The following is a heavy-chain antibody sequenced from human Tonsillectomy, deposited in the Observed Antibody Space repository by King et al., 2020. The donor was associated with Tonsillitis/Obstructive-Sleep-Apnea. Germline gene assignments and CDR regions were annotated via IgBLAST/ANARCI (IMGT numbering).Heavy chain of an antibody. CDR3: ARVNYDFWSGYYPDLNYYYYKDV. V-gene: IGHV3-48*03. CDR1: GFTFSNYE. CDR2: IITIGLIT. J-gene: IGHJ6*03. D-gene: IGHD3-3*01. Sequence: VQLVESGGGVVQPGGSLRLSCEASGFTFSNYEMNWVRQAPGQGLEWVAYIITIGLITYYAHTVKGRFTISGDNAKNTLYLQMNSLRSEDTAVYYCARVNYDFWSGYYPDLNYYYYKDVWGKGTAVTVSS.